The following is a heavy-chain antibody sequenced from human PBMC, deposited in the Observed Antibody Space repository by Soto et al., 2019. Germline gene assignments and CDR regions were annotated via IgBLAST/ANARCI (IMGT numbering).Heavy chain of an antibody. CDR2: VNAYNGNT. D-gene: IGHD6-19*01. J-gene: IGHJ4*02. V-gene: IGHV1-18*01. CDR1: GYTFTSYG. Sequence: QVQLVQSGAEVKKPGASVKVSCKASGYTFTSYGISWVRQAPGQGLEWMGWVNAYNGNTNYAQKFHGGVTTTTDSTTTTAYMERRSRRSDDTAVYCCAREAVSGRTGFDYWGQGTLVTVSS. CDR3: AREAVSGRTGFDY.